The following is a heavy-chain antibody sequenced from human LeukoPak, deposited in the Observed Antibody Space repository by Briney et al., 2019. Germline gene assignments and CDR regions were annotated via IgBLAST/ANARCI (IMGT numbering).Heavy chain of an antibody. J-gene: IGHJ4*02. CDR3: ARAGSMFAVVVFDY. V-gene: IGHV4-59*01. D-gene: IGHD3-3*01. CDR2: IYYSGST. CDR1: GGSISSYY. Sequence: NPSETLSLTCTVSGGSISSYYWSWIRQPPGKGLEWIGYIYYSGSTDYNPSLKSRVTISVDTSKNQFSLKLSSVTAADTAVYYCARAGSMFAVVVFDYWGQGTLVTVSS.